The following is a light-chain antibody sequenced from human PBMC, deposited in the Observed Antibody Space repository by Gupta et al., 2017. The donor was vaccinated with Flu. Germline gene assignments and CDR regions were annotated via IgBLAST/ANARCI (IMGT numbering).Light chain of an antibody. J-gene: IGKJ4*01. Sequence: DIVMTESPLSLPVTPGEPASISCRSSQSLLHSNGYNYLDWYLQKPGQSPQLLIYLGSNRASGVPDRFSGSGSGTDFTLKISSVEAEDVGVYYCMQALQTPLTFGGGTKLEIK. CDR1: QSLLHSNGYNY. CDR3: MQALQTPLT. CDR2: LGS. V-gene: IGKV2-28*01.